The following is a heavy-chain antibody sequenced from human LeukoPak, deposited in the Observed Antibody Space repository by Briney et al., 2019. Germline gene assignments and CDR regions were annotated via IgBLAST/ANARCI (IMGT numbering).Heavy chain of an antibody. V-gene: IGHV1-2*02. D-gene: IGHD4-23*01. CDR1: GYTLITYY. J-gene: IGHJ4*02. CDR2: INGNTGVT. CDR3: ARVNGGNSYDFDY. Sequence: ASVKVSCKASGYTLITYYMHWVRQAPGQGLERLGWINGNTGVTHYAQKFQGRVTMTRDTSITTAYMELSSLRSDDTAVYYCARVNGGNSYDFDYWGQGTLVTVSS.